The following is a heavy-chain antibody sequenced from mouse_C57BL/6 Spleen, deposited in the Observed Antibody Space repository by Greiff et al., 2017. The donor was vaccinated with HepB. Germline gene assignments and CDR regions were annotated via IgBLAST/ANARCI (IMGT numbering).Heavy chain of an antibody. CDR3: ARGYDYDLYFDY. Sequence: EVQRVESEGGLVQPGSSMKLSCTASGFTFSDYYMAWVRQVPEKGLEWVANINYDGSSTYYLDSLKSRFIISRDNAKNILYLQMSSLKSEDTATYYCARGYDYDLYFDYWGQGTTLTVSS. D-gene: IGHD2-4*01. V-gene: IGHV5-16*01. J-gene: IGHJ2*01. CDR2: INYDGSST. CDR1: GFTFSDYY.